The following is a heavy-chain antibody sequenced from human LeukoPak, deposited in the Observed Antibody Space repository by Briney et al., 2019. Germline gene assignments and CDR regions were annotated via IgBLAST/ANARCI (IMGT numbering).Heavy chain of an antibody. J-gene: IGHJ4*02. Sequence: GGSLRLSCAASGFTLSSYGMHWVRQAPGKGLEWVAVISYDGSNKYSADSVKGRFTISRDNSKNTLYLQLNSLRAEDTAVYYCAREKGYCSGGGCYYFDYWGQGTLVTVSS. V-gene: IGHV3-30*03. CDR2: ISYDGSNK. D-gene: IGHD2-15*01. CDR3: AREKGYCSGGGCYYFDY. CDR1: GFTLSSYG.